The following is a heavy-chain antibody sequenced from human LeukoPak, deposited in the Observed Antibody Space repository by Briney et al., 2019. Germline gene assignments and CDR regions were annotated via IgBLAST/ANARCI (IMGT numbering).Heavy chain of an antibody. Sequence: SETLSLTCTVSGGSISSYFWSWIRQPPGKGLQWIGYIYYSGSTIYNPSLKSRVTISVDTSKNQFSLKLSSVTAADTAVYYCAREVAVVGATWVDYWGQGTLVTVSS. V-gene: IGHV4-59*12. CDR2: IYYSGST. CDR3: AREVAVVGATWVDY. J-gene: IGHJ4*02. D-gene: IGHD1-26*01. CDR1: GGSISSYF.